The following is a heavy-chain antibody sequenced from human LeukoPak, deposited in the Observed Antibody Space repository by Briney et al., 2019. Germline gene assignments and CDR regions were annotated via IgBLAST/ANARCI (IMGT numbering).Heavy chain of an antibody. V-gene: IGHV3-23*01. CDR1: GFTFSSYA. D-gene: IGHD3-22*01. CDR2: ISGSGGST. J-gene: IGHJ4*02. Sequence: EGSLRLSCAASGFTFSSYAMSWVRQAPGKGLEWVSAISGSGGSTYYADSVKGRFTISRDNSKNTLYLQMNSLRAEDTAVYYCAKPGRYYDSSGYYPFDYWGQGTLVTVSS. CDR3: AKPGRYYDSSGYYPFDY.